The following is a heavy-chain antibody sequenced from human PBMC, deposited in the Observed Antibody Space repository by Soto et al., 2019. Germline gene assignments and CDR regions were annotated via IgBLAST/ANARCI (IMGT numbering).Heavy chain of an antibody. D-gene: IGHD1-26*01. CDR3: ARGNVVGAAYSFDS. Sequence: QVQLEESGPGLVKPSQTLSLTCSVFGGSISNGDNFWSWIRQPPGKGLEWIGYIYYSGNTYYNPSLKSRVTLSVDTSKNEFALRLSSVAAPDTAVYYCARGNVVGAAYSFDSWGQGTLVAVSS. CDR1: GGSISNGDNF. V-gene: IGHV4-30-4*01. CDR2: IYYSGNT. J-gene: IGHJ4*02.